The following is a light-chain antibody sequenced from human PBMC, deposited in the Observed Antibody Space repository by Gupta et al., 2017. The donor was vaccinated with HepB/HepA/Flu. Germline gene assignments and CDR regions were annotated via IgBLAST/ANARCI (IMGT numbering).Light chain of an antibody. CDR2: QDS. Sequence: SYELTQPPSVSVSPGQTASITCSGDKLGDKYACWYQQKPGQSPLLVIYQDSKRPSGIPERFSGSNSGNTATLTISGTQAMDEADYYCQAWDSSTVVFGGGTKLTAL. CDR3: QAWDSSTVV. V-gene: IGLV3-1*01. J-gene: IGLJ2*01. CDR1: KLGDKY.